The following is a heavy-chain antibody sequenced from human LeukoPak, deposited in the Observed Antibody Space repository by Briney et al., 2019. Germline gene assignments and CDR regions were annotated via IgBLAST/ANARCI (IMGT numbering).Heavy chain of an antibody. D-gene: IGHD3-10*01. CDR1: GGTFSSYA. Sequence: ASVKVSCKASGGTFSSYAISWVRQAPGQGLEWMGWINPNSGGTNYAQKFQGRVTMTRDTSISTAYMELSRLRSDDTAVYYCARAAGEPLDYWGQGTLVTVSS. CDR2: INPNSGGT. V-gene: IGHV1-2*02. CDR3: ARAAGEPLDY. J-gene: IGHJ4*02.